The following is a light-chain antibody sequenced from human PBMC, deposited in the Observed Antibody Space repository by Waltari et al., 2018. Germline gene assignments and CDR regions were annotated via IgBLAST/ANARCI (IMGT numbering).Light chain of an antibody. J-gene: IGKJ2*01. V-gene: IGKV1-5*03. Sequence: DLQTTQSPSTLSASVGDRVPISCRASQSVGTWVAWYQQKPGKATKLLSYMASSLQSGVPSRFSGSGSGTEFTLTISSLQPDDFATYSCQQYSSFSTFGQGTKVDI. CDR2: MAS. CDR3: QQYSSFST. CDR1: QSVGTW.